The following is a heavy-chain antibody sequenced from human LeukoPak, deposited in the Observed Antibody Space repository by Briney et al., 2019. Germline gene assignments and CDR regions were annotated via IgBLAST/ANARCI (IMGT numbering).Heavy chain of an antibody. Sequence: SVKVSCKASGGTFSSYAISWVRQAPGQGLEWMGRIIPIFGIANYEQKFQGRVTITADKSTSTAYMELSSLRSEDTAVYYCARDNPDYSPWDYYYYGMDVWGQGTTVTVSS. D-gene: IGHD2-15*01. J-gene: IGHJ6*02. CDR2: IIPIFGIA. CDR1: GGTFSSYA. V-gene: IGHV1-69*04. CDR3: ARDNPDYSPWDYYYYGMDV.